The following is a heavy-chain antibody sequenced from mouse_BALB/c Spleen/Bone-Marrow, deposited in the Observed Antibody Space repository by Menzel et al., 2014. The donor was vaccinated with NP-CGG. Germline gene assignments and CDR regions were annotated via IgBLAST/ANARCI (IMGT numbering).Heavy chain of an antibody. CDR3: ARNPYGNYAMDY. CDR1: GLSLTNYG. Sequence: LQESGPGLVAPSQSLSITCTVSGLSLTNYGVHWVRQPPGKGLEWLVVIWSDGNTTYNSALKSRLSISKDNSKSQVFLKMNSLQTDDTAMYYCARNPYGNYAMDYWGQGTSVTVSS. J-gene: IGHJ4*01. CDR2: IWSDGNT. D-gene: IGHD2-10*02. V-gene: IGHV2-6*02.